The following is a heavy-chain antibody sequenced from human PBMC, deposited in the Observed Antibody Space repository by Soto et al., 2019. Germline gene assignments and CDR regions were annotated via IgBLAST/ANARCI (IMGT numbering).Heavy chain of an antibody. V-gene: IGHV3-23*01. J-gene: IGHJ4*02. CDR3: AKRNGPGYCGGGSCYEFDY. CDR2: ISASGGST. CDR1: GFTFSSYA. D-gene: IGHD2-15*01. Sequence: PGGSLRLSCAASGFTFSSYAMNWVRQAPGKGLEWVSIISASGGSTNYADSVKGRFTISRDNSKNTLYLQMNSLRVEDTAVYYCAKRNGPGYCGGGSCYEFDYWGQGTLVTVSS.